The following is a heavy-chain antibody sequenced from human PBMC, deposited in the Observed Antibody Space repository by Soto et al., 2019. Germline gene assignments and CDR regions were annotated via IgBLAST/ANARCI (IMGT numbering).Heavy chain of an antibody. Sequence: QVQLVQSGAEVKKPGASVKVSCEASGYPFDSFDINWVRQAAGQGLEWMGWMNPDSGDTAVAQRFQDRIIMTRTTAASTAYMELSRLTPDDSAVYFCVRQPGGGGTPGDDYSGQGTLVTVSS. CDR1: GYPFDSFD. V-gene: IGHV1-8*01. CDR2: MNPDSGDT. D-gene: IGHD2-15*01. J-gene: IGHJ4*02. CDR3: VRQPGGGGTPGDDY.